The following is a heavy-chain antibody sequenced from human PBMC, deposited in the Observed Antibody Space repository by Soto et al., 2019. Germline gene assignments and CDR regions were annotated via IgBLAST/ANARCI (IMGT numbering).Heavy chain of an antibody. V-gene: IGHV3-49*03. CDR1: GFTVGDDA. CDR3: TRGWLYYYYGMDV. Sequence: GGSLRLSCTASGFTVGDDAMSWFRQAPGKGLEWVGFIRSKAYGGTTEYAASVKGRFTISRDDSKSIAYLQMNSLKTEDTAVYYCTRGWLYYYYGMDVWGQGTTVTVPS. J-gene: IGHJ6*02. D-gene: IGHD3-9*01. CDR2: IRSKAYGGTT.